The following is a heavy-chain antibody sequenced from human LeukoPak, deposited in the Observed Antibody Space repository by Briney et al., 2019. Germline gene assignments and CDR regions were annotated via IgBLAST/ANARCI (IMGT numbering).Heavy chain of an antibody. D-gene: IGHD2-15*01. Sequence: GGSLRLSCAASGFTFSSYAMHWVRQAPGKGLEWVAVISYDGSDKYYADSVKGRFTISRDNSKNTLYLQMNSLRAEDTAVYYCARVGEYCSGGNCYSGGSDYWGQGTLVTVSS. CDR3: ARVGEYCSGGNCYSGGSDY. J-gene: IGHJ4*02. CDR2: ISYDGSDK. V-gene: IGHV3-30-3*01. CDR1: GFTFSSYA.